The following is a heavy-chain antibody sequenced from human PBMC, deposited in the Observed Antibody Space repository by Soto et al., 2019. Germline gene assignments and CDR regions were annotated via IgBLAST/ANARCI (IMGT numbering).Heavy chain of an antibody. D-gene: IGHD6-6*01. CDR3: ARAEYSSSWRGGVRFDP. CDR2: ISAYNGNT. Sequence: QVQLVQSGAEVKKPGASVKVSCKASGYTFTSYGISWVRQAPGQVLEWMGWISAYNGNTNDAQKLQGRVTMTTDTSTSTAYMELRSLRSDDTAVYYCARAEYSSSWRGGVRFDPWGQGTLVTVSS. V-gene: IGHV1-18*01. J-gene: IGHJ5*02. CDR1: GYTFTSYG.